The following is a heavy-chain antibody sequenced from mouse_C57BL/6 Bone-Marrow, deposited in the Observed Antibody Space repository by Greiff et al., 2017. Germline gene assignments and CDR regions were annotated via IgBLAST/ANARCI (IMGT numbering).Heavy chain of an antibody. CDR3: AFSTTVVAPYYFDY. J-gene: IGHJ2*01. CDR1: GYTFTSYW. D-gene: IGHD1-1*01. CDR2: IHPNSGST. Sequence: QVQLKQPGAELVKPGASVKLSCKASGYTFTSYWMHWVKQRPGQGLEWIGMIHPNSGSTNYNEKFKSKATLTVDKSSSTAYMQLSSLTSEDSAVYYCAFSTTVVAPYYFDYWGQGTTLTVSS. V-gene: IGHV1-64*01.